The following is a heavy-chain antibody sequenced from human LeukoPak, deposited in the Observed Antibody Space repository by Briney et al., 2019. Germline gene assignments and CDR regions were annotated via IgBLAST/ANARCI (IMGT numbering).Heavy chain of an antibody. CDR3: AKVAPTLLVGATPHFDY. CDR1: GFIFSNYW. V-gene: IGHV3-7*03. J-gene: IGHJ4*02. CDR2: IKEDGSEK. D-gene: IGHD1-26*01. Sequence: GGSLRLSCAASGFIFSNYWMSWIRQAPGKGLEWVVNIKEDGSEKYYVDSVKGRFTISRDNAKNSLYLQMNSLRVEDTAVYYCAKVAPTLLVGATPHFDYWGQGTLVTVSS.